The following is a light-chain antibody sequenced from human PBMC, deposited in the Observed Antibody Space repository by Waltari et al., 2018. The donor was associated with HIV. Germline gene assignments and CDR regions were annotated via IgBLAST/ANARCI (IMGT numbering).Light chain of an antibody. CDR3: SSFSITSTLVV. CDR2: DAS. CDR1: SSDIGGYNY. Sequence: QSPLTQPASVSGSPGQSITISCTGTSSDIGGYNYVSWYQQHPGKAPKLMIFDASNRPSGSSNRFAGSKSGNTASLTISGLQADDETHYFCSSFSITSTLVVFGGGTKLTVL. J-gene: IGLJ2*01. V-gene: IGLV2-14*03.